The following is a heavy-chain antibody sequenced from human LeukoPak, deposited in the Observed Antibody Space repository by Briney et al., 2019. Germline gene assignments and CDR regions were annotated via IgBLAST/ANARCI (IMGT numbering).Heavy chain of an antibody. CDR3: ARGRLLWFGEATWFDP. D-gene: IGHD3-10*01. V-gene: IGHV3-23*01. J-gene: IGHJ5*02. Sequence: GGSLRLSCAASGFTFSSYAMSWVRQAPGKGLEWVSAISGSGGSTYYADSVKGRFTISRDNSKDTLYLQMNSLRAEDTAVYYCARGRLLWFGEATWFDPWGQGTLVTVSS. CDR2: ISGSGGST. CDR1: GFTFSSYA.